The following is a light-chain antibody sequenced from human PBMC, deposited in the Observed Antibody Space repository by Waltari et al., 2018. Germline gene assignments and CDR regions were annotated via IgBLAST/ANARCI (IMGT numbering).Light chain of an antibody. CDR1: QSVTTN. V-gene: IGKV3-15*01. J-gene: IGKJ2*01. CDR2: GAS. CDR3: HQYNDGPPFN. Sequence: EIVMAQSPASLSVSPGERAIFSCRASQSVTTNVAWYHQKPGQPPRLLIYGASTRATDIPARFSGSGSGTEFTLTITSPQSEDVGVYYCHQYNDGPPFNFGQGTKLEIK.